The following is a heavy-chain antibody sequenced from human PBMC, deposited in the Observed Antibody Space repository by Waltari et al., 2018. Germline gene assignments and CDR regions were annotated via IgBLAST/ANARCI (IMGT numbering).Heavy chain of an antibody. J-gene: IGHJ4*01. CDR3: ARGLGAIY. CDR2: FSYNGNT. D-gene: IGHD3-16*01. CDR1: GVSITTITYF. Sequence: QLQMEESGPGLVRPSETLSLTCAVSGVSITTITYFWGWIRQPPGKGLEWIGSFSYNGNTYYNPSLKRRVAISGDTSKNQISLLLSSVTAADTAVYYCARGLGAIYWGHGTLVTVSS. V-gene: IGHV4-39*07.